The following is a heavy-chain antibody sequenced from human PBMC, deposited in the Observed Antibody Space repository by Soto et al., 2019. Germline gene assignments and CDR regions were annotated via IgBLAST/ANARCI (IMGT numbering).Heavy chain of an antibody. J-gene: IGHJ3*02. CDR1: GYPVTAYY. CDR2: INPATGAA. D-gene: IGHD3-3*01. Sequence: QLHLVQSGAVVKKPGASVTVSCSASGYPVTAYYMHWVRQAPGRGLEWMGGINPATGAAKYTQTFQGRVTMTRDTPTSTVFMELSGLTSEDTPVFYCARGGGVGVAGSAAFDMWGQGTLVTVSS. CDR3: ARGGGVGVAGSAAFDM. V-gene: IGHV1-2*02.